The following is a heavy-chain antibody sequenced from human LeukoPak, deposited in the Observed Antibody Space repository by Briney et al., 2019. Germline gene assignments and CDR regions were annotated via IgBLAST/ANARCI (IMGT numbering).Heavy chain of an antibody. D-gene: IGHD6-13*01. CDR2: ISASGYGDGA. Sequence: GGSLRLSCVASGFTFRGYAMGWVRQAPGKGLEWVSSISASGYGDGAYYADSVKGRFTISRDNSKNTLYLQMNSLRAEDTAVYYCAKYTSSSWYMGFDYWGQGTLVTVSS. V-gene: IGHV3-23*01. CDR3: AKYTSSSWYMGFDY. J-gene: IGHJ4*02. CDR1: GFTFRGYA.